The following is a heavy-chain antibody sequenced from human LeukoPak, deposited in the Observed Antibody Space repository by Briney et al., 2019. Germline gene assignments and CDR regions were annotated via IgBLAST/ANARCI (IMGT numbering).Heavy chain of an antibody. CDR3: AKGAAMVSLDY. CDR2: IYYSGST. D-gene: IGHD5-18*01. J-gene: IGHJ4*02. CDR1: GGSISSYY. V-gene: IGHV4-59*01. Sequence: SETLSLTCTVSGGSISSYYWSWIRQPPGKGLEWIGYIYYSGSTNYNPSLKSRVTISVDTSKNQFSLKLSSVTAADTAVYYCAKGAAMVSLDYWGQGTLVTVSS.